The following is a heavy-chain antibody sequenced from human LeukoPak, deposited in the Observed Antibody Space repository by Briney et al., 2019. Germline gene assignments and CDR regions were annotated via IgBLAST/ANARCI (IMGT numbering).Heavy chain of an antibody. D-gene: IGHD4/OR15-4a*01. V-gene: IGHV4-39*07. J-gene: IGHJ4*02. CDR3: ARGGTLMSMVN. CDR2: IYYSGST. Sequence: SETLSLTCTVSGGSVSSGGYCWGWIRQPPGKGLERIGTIYYSGSTYYDPSLKSRVTISVDTSKNQFSLNLNSVTAADTAVYYCARGGTLMSMVNWGQGTLVTVSS. CDR1: GGSVSSGGYC.